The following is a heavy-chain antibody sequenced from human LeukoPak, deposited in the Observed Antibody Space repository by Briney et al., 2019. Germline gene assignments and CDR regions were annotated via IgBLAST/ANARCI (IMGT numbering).Heavy chain of an antibody. J-gene: IGHJ4*02. Sequence: PGGSLRLSCAASGFTFSSYWMSWVRQAPGKGLEWVANIKQDGSEKYYVDSVKGRFTISRDNAKNSLYLQMNSLRAEDTAVYYCAIMAGSSSWPYYFDYWGQGTLVTVSS. CDR3: AIMAGSSSWPYYFDY. D-gene: IGHD6-13*01. V-gene: IGHV3-7*01. CDR1: GFTFSSYW. CDR2: IKQDGSEK.